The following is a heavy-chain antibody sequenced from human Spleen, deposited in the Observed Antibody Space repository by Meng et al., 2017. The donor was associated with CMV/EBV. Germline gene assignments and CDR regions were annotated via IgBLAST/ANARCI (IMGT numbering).Heavy chain of an antibody. Sequence: VESLEAGGVWSLPRGCLRLSCSGSGFIFCSYWMHWVRQAPGKGLVWVSRINGDGSSTSYADSVKGRFTISRDNAKNTVYLEMNSLRAEDTAVYYCTSNGRYLQYTLDYWGQGILVTVSS. CDR2: INGDGSST. D-gene: IGHD5-24*01. V-gene: IGHV3-74*02. CDR1: GFIFCSYW. CDR3: TSNGRYLQYTLDY. J-gene: IGHJ4*02.